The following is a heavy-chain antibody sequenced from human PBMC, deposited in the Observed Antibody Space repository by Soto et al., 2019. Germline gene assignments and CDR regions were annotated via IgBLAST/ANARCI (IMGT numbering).Heavy chain of an antibody. V-gene: IGHV3-30*18. J-gene: IGHJ6*04. CDR1: GFTFSSYG. Sequence: PGGSLRLSCAASGFTFSSYGMHWVRQAPGKGLEWVAVISYDGSNKYYADSVKGRFTISRDNSKNTLYLQMNSLRAEDTAVYYCAKEGRANYYYYYGMDVWGKGTTVTVSS. CDR3: AKEGRANYYYYYGMDV. CDR2: ISYDGSNK.